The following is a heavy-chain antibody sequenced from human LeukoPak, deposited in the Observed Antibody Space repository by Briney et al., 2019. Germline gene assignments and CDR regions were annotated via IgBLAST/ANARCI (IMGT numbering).Heavy chain of an antibody. Sequence: SETLSLTCNVSGISISDGRYYWAWIRQRQGRGLEWIGYKYYSGSAKFNPSLKSRLTISIDTPENQFSLHLTSVTAADTAIYYCATPYCSSLSCLDVFNIWGQGSMVTVSS. J-gene: IGHJ3*02. D-gene: IGHD2-2*01. CDR2: KYYSGSA. CDR1: GISISDGRYY. CDR3: ATPYCSSLSCLDVFNI. V-gene: IGHV4-31*03.